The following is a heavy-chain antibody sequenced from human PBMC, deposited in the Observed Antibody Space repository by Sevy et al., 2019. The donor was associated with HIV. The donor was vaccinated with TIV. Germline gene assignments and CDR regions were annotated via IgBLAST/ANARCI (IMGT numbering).Heavy chain of an antibody. CDR1: GFTFSSYG. Sequence: GGSLRLSCAASGFTFSSYGMQWVRQAPGKGLEWVSFIRYDGGNKDYADSVKGRFTISRDNSKNMLYLQMNSLRAEVTAVYYCAKGSSYFDNWGQGTLVTVSS. CDR3: AKGSSYFDN. D-gene: IGHD6-6*01. CDR2: IRYDGGNK. V-gene: IGHV3-30*02. J-gene: IGHJ4*02.